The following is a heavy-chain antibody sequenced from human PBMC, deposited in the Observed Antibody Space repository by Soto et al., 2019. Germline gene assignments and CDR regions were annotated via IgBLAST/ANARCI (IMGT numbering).Heavy chain of an antibody. CDR3: ARELELGWFDP. Sequence: VSGPTLVNPTETLTLTCTVSGFSLSNARMGVSWIRQPPGKALEWLAHIFSNDEKSYSTSLKSRLTISKDTSKSQVVLTMTNMDPVDTAPYYCARELELGWFDPWGQGTLVAVSS. V-gene: IGHV2-26*01. D-gene: IGHD1-7*01. CDR2: IFSNDEK. J-gene: IGHJ5*02. CDR1: GFSLSNARMG.